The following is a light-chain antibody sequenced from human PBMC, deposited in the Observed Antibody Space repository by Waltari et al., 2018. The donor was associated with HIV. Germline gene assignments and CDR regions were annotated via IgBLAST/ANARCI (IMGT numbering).Light chain of an antibody. J-gene: IGLJ3*02. CDR1: SSDVGAHKF. V-gene: IGLV2-14*01. CDR2: EVT. CDR3: SSYTTEYTGV. Sequence: QSALTQPASVSGSPGQSITISCTGTSSDVGAHKFVSWHQQHPGEAPKFVRYEVTSRPPGVSDRFSGSKSGNTASLTISGLQAEEEADYYCSSYTTEYTGVFGGGTKLTVL.